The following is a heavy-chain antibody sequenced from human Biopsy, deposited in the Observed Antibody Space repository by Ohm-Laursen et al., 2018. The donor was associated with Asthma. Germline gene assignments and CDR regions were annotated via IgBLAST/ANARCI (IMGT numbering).Heavy chain of an antibody. D-gene: IGHD3-22*01. J-gene: IGHJ4*02. Sequence: LRLSCAASGFAVSRDHMFWVRQATGQGLELGSVIYSGGTSHTADSVRGRFTISRGYSKNTLYLQMHSLRAEDTAVYYCARGDSSNWSHYYFDYWGQGTLVTVSS. V-gene: IGHV3-53*01. CDR3: ARGDSSNWSHYYFDY. CDR1: GFAVSRDH. CDR2: IYSGGTS.